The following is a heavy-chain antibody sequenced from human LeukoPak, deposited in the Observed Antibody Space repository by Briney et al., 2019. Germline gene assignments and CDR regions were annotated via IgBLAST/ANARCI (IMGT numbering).Heavy chain of an antibody. CDR2: INHSGST. D-gene: IGHD5-12*01. CDR1: GGSFSGYY. CDR3: VAGYSGYRFDY. Sequence: SETLSLTCAVYGGSFSGYYWSWIRQPPGKGLEWIGEINHSGSTNYNPSLKSRVTISVDTSKNQFSLKLSSVTDAVTAVYYCVAGYSGYRFDYWGQGTLVTVSS. J-gene: IGHJ4*02. V-gene: IGHV4-34*01.